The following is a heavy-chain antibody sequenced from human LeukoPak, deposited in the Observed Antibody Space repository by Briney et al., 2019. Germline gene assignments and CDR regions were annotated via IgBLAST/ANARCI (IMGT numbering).Heavy chain of an antibody. Sequence: HPGGSLRLSCAASGFTFSSYAMSWVRQAPGKGLEWVSGISGSGGSTYYADSVKGRFTISRDNSKNTLYLQMNCLRAEDTAIYYCAKVKAPYDFDAFDIWGQGTMVTVSS. V-gene: IGHV3-23*01. D-gene: IGHD5-12*01. CDR2: ISGSGGST. J-gene: IGHJ3*02. CDR3: AKVKAPYDFDAFDI. CDR1: GFTFSSYA.